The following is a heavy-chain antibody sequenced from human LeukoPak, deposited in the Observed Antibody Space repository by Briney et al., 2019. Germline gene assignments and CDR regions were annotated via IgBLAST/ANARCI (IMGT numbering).Heavy chain of an antibody. CDR1: GYSFTSYW. CDR2: IYPGDSDT. J-gene: IGHJ3*02. CDR3: ARLANDAFDI. V-gene: IGHV5-51*01. Sequence: GEALKISCKGSGYSFTSYWIVWVLQMAGKGLEWRGIIYPGDSDTRYSPSFQGQVTISADKSINTAYLQWSSLKAADTAMYYCARLANDAFDIWGQGTMVTVSS.